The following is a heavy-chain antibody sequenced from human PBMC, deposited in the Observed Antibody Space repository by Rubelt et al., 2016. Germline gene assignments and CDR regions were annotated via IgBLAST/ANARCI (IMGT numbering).Heavy chain of an antibody. CDR1: GFSLSTSGMF. CDR2: IDWDDDR. J-gene: IGHJ2*01. D-gene: IGHD2-2*01. V-gene: IGHV2-70*15. Sequence: QVTLRESGPALVKPTQTLTLTCTFSGFSLSTSGMFVSWIRQPPGKALEWLARIDWDDDRYYSTSLKTRLTISKDTSKNQGVLTMNNMDPVDTATYYCARTRTLYWYFDIWGRGTLVTVSS. CDR3: ARTRTLYWYFDI.